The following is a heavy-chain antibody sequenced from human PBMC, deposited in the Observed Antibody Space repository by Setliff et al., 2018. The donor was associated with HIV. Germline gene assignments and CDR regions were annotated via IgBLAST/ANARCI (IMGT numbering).Heavy chain of an antibody. Sequence: ASVKVSCKVSGYTFPDYNIQWVRQAPGKGLEWMGLVDPDRGDTVYAEKFQGRVTITADRSIGIAYMKLSSLTSEDTAMYFCAWGTQRPIDSWGQGTLVTVSS. D-gene: IGHD3-16*01. V-gene: IGHV1-69-2*01. J-gene: IGHJ4*02. CDR1: GYTFPDYN. CDR2: VDPDRGDT. CDR3: AWGTQRPIDS.